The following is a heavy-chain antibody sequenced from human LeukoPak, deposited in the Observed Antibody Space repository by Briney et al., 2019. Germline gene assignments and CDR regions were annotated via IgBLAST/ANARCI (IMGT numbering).Heavy chain of an antibody. CDR1: GFTFSSYG. CDR3: VRRNY. CDR2: ISYDGSNK. V-gene: IGHV3-30*03. J-gene: IGHJ4*02. Sequence: PGGSLRLSCAASGFTFSSYGMHWVRQAPGKGLEWVAVISYDGSNKYYADSVKGRFTISRDNSKNTLYLQMNSLRAGDTAVYYCVRRNYWGQGTLVTVSS.